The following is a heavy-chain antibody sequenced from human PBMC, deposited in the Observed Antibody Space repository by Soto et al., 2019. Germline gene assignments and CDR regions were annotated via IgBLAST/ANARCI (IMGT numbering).Heavy chain of an antibody. D-gene: IGHD1-26*01. CDR3: ARVHGSYPIPRHFDY. J-gene: IGHJ4*02. CDR1: GFSFSNYG. V-gene: IGHV3-7*01. Sequence: EAQLLESGGGLVQPGGSLRLSCAASGFSFSNYGLNWVRQAPGKGLEWVANIKQDGSEKYYVDSVKGRFTISRDNAKNSLYLQMNSLRAEDTAVYYCARVHGSYPIPRHFDYWGQGTLVTVSS. CDR2: IKQDGSEK.